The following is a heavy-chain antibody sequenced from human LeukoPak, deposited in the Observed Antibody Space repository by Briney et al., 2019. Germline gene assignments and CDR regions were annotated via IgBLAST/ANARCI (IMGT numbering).Heavy chain of an antibody. CDR1: GYTFTSYG. J-gene: IGHJ4*02. V-gene: IGHV1-2*02. CDR3: ARVRYSGSSTIRKYFDY. D-gene: IGHD1-26*01. Sequence: ASVTVSCKASGYTFTSYGISWVRQAPGQGLEWMGWINPNSGGTNYAQKFQGRVTMTRNTSISTAYMELSRLRSDDTAVYYCARVRYSGSSTIRKYFDYWGQGTLVTVSS. CDR2: INPNSGGT.